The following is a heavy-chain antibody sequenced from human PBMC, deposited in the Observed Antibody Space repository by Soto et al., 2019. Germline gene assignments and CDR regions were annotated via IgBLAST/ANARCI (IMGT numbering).Heavy chain of an antibody. D-gene: IGHD1-26*01. CDR2: IKYSGTT. CDR3: ARHEFTGSYYDAFDI. Sequence: SETLSLTCAVSGGSISSSRCHWGWIRQPPGKGLEWIASIKYSGTTFYNPSLKSRVTLSVDTSKNQFALKLSSVTAAETAVYYCARHEFTGSYYDAFDIWAQGTMVTVSS. V-gene: IGHV4-39*01. J-gene: IGHJ3*02. CDR1: GGSISSSRCH.